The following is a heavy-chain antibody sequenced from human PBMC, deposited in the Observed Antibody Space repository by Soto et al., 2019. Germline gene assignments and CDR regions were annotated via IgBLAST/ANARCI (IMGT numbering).Heavy chain of an antibody. CDR3: ARHVPYCSDSSHCAYGLDV. CDR1: GGSISSFY. J-gene: IGHJ6*02. V-gene: IGHV4-59*08. Sequence: QVQLQESGPGLVRPSETLSLICSVSGGSISSFYWSWIRQPPGKGLEWIGYIYYSGTTRYNPSLKSRVTLSVDTSTNQFSLTLSSLTAADTAVYHCARHVPYCSDSSHCAYGLDVWGQGSTVTVSS. CDR2: IYYSGTT. D-gene: IGHD2-15*01.